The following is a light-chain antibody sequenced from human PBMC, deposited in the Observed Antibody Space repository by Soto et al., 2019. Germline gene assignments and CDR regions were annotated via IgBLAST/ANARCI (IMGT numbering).Light chain of an antibody. Sequence: QSALTQPASVSGSPGQSITISCTGASSDVGGYNYVSWYQQHPGKAPKLMIYEVSNRPSGVSNRFSGSKSDNAASLTISGLQAEDEADYYCSSYTSSHVVFGGGTKLTVL. CDR2: EVS. J-gene: IGLJ2*01. V-gene: IGLV2-14*01. CDR3: SSYTSSHVV. CDR1: SSDVGGYNY.